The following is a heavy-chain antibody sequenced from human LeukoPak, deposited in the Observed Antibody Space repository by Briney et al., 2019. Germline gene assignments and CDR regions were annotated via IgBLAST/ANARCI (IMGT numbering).Heavy chain of an antibody. CDR2: MWSDGTNK. CDR1: GFTFSIYA. Sequence: GGSLRLSCAASGFTFSIYAMHWVRQAPGKGLEWVAVMWSDGTNKYYADSVKGRFTISRDKSMNTLYLQMNSLRAEDTAVYYCARELYFFDYWGQGTLVTVSS. V-gene: IGHV3-33*01. CDR3: ARELYFFDY. J-gene: IGHJ4*02.